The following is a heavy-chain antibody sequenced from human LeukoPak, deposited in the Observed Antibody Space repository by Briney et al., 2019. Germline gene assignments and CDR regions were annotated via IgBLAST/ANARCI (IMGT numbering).Heavy chain of an antibody. V-gene: IGHV3-53*01. CDR1: GFTVSSNY. J-gene: IGHJ4*02. Sequence: GGSLRLSCAASGFTVSSNYMSWVRQAPGKGLEWVSVIYSGGSTYYPDSVKGRFTISRDNSKNTLYLQMNSLRAEDTAVYYCARDLIPADGNPKCYFDYWGQGTLVTVSS. CDR3: ARDLIPADGNPKCYFDY. CDR2: IYSGGST. D-gene: IGHD6-13*01.